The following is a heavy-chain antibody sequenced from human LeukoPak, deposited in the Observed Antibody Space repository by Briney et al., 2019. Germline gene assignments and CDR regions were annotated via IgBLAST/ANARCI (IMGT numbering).Heavy chain of an antibody. V-gene: IGHV1-69*13. J-gene: IGHJ4*02. Sequence: SVNVSCKASGGTFSSYAISWVRQAPGQGLEWMGGIIPIFGTANYAQKFQGRVTITADESTSTAYMELSSLRSEDTAVYYCARISLFGTGKYYFDYWGQGTLVTVSS. CDR2: IIPIFGTA. CDR3: ARISLFGTGKYYFDY. D-gene: IGHD7-27*01. CDR1: GGTFSSYA.